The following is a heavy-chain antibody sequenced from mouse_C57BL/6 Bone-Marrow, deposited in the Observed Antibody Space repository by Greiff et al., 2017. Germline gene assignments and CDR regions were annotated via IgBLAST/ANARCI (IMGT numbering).Heavy chain of an antibody. Sequence: EVKLQESGPGLVKPSQSLSLTCSVTGYSITSGYYWNWIRQFPGNKLEWMGYISYDGSNNYNPSLKNRISITRDTSKNQFFLKLNSVTTEDTATYYCAREKKFTQYYGSSRFDYWGQGTTLTVSS. J-gene: IGHJ2*01. CDR1: GYSITSGYY. D-gene: IGHD1-1*01. V-gene: IGHV3-6*01. CDR2: ISYDGSN. CDR3: AREKKFTQYYGSSRFDY.